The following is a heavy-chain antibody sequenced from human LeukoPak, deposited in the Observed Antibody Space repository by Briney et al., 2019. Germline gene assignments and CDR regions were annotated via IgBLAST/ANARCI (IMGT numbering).Heavy chain of an antibody. D-gene: IGHD3-10*01. CDR2: IYYSGTT. CDR1: GGSLNSPNYY. CDR3: ARHDYYGSLNWFDP. J-gene: IGHJ5*02. V-gene: IGHV4-39*01. Sequence: PSETLSLTCIVSGGSLNSPNYYWGWIRQPPGKGLKWIGTIYYSGTTYYNPSLKSRLTISVDSSKNQFSLKLTSVTAADTAVYYCARHDYYGSLNWFDPWGQGTLITVSS.